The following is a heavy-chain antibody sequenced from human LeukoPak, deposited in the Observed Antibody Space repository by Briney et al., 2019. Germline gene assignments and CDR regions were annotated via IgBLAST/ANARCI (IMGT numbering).Heavy chain of an antibody. CDR3: AKGEQLEDFDY. CDR1: GFTFSSYS. V-gene: IGHV3-23*01. CDR2: ISGSGGST. Sequence: GGSLRLSCAASGFTFSSYSMNWVRQAPGKGLEWVSGISGSGGSTYYADSVKGRFTISRDNSKNTLYLQMNSLRAEDTAVYYCAKGEQLEDFDYWGQGTLVTVSS. D-gene: IGHD1-1*01. J-gene: IGHJ4*02.